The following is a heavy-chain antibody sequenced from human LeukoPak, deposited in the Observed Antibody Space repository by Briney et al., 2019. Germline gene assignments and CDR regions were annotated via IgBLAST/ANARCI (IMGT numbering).Heavy chain of an antibody. CDR3: AREAVAGNPPYIDY. Sequence: GGSLRLSCAASGFTFSDYGMHWVRQAPGKGLEWVAVISDDGSNQYYADSVKGRIIISRDNSKNTLYLQMNSLRAEDTAVYYCAREAVAGNPPYIDYWGQGTLVTVSS. CDR1: GFTFSDYG. D-gene: IGHD6-19*01. CDR2: ISDDGSNQ. J-gene: IGHJ4*02. V-gene: IGHV3-30*03.